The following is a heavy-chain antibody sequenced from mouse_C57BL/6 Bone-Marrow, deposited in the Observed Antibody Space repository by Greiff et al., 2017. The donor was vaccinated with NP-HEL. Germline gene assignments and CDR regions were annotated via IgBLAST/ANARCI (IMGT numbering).Heavy chain of an antibody. CDR2: INPNYGTT. J-gene: IGHJ1*03. CDR3: ARAGFITTVVATDWYFDV. D-gene: IGHD1-1*01. Sequence: VQLQQSGPELVKPGASVKISCKASGYSFTDYNMNWVKQSNGKSLEWIGVINPNYGTTSYNQKFKGKATLTVDQSSSTAYMQLNSLTSEDSAVYYCARAGFITTVVATDWYFDVWGTGTTVTVSS. CDR1: GYSFTDYN. V-gene: IGHV1-39*01.